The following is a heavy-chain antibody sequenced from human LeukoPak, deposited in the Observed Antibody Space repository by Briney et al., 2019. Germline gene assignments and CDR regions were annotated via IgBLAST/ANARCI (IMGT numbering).Heavy chain of an antibody. CDR2: IISISSYI. D-gene: IGHD2-2*01. CDR1: GFTFSSYS. V-gene: IGHV3-21*01. Sequence: GGSLRLSCAASGFTFSSYSMNWVRQAPGKGLEWVSSIISISSYIYYADSVKGRFTISRDNAKNSLYLQMNSLRAEDTAVYYCAREGCSSTSCYAYYYYYMDVWGKGTTVTVSS. CDR3: AREGCSSTSCYAYYYYYMDV. J-gene: IGHJ6*03.